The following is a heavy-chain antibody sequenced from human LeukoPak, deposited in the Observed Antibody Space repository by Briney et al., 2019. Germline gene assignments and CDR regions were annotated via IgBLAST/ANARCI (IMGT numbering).Heavy chain of an antibody. J-gene: IGHJ4*02. D-gene: IGHD3-22*01. V-gene: IGHV5-51*01. Sequence: GESLQISCQGSGYRFTTYWIGWVRQMPGKGLEWMGIINPGDSDTRYSPSFQGQVTISADKSISTAYLLWNSLKASDTAMYYCARHPITRYYDSSGYSAAGPDYWGQGTLVTVSS. CDR2: INPGDSDT. CDR1: GYRFTTYW. CDR3: ARHPITRYYDSSGYSAAGPDY.